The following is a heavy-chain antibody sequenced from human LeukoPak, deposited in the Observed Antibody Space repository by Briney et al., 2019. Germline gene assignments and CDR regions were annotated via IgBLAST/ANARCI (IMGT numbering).Heavy chain of an antibody. J-gene: IGHJ6*02. V-gene: IGHV3-23*01. Sequence: GGSLRLSCAASGFTFSTYAMSWVRQAPGKGLEWVSYISGGGGSTYYADSVKGRFTISRDNYKNTLYLQMNSLRAEDTAVYYCAKGRGLVGGTPYPYHYYMMDDWGQGTTVTVSS. CDR1: GFTFSTYA. CDR2: ISGGGGST. D-gene: IGHD1-26*01. CDR3: AKGRGLVGGTPYPYHYYMMDD.